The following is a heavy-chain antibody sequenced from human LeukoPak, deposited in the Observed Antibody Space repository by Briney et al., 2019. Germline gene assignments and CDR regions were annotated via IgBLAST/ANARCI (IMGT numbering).Heavy chain of an antibody. CDR1: GFTFSNYA. CDR3: ARDPNGNYVGAFDFQR. D-gene: IGHD4-17*01. CDR2: ISGVNT. J-gene: IGHJ1*01. Sequence: GGSLRLSCAASGFTFSNYALTWVRQAPGKGLEWVSSISGVNTHYADSVKGRFSISRDNYKNTLYLQMSSLRAEDTAVYYCARDPNGNYVGAFDFQRWGQGSLVTVSS. V-gene: IGHV3-23*01.